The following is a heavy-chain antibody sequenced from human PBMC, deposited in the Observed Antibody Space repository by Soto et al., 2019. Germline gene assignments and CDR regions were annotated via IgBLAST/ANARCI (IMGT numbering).Heavy chain of an antibody. CDR3: ARSREFDY. CDR2: IFPSGTT. V-gene: IGHV4-30-2*01. CDR1: GGSLSGTTYS. J-gene: IGHJ4*02. Sequence: SETLSLTCGLSGGSLSGTTYSWNWIRQPPGKGLEWIGYIFPSGTTYYNPSIKSRVTISIDVSKNQFSLSLRSLTAADTAVYYCARSREFDYWSQGTLVTVSS.